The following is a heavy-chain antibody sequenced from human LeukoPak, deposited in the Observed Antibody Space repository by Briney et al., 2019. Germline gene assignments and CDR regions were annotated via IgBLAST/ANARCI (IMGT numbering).Heavy chain of an antibody. D-gene: IGHD1-26*01. Sequence: GGSLRLSCAASGFIISDFWMSWVRQAPGKGLEWVANINRGGTEKLSVDSVKGRFTISRDNAKNTLYLQINSLRAEDTAVYYCARDRVGASTRWGQGTLVTVSS. CDR2: INRGGTEK. CDR1: GFIISDFW. CDR3: ARDRVGASTR. J-gene: IGHJ4*02. V-gene: IGHV3-7*01.